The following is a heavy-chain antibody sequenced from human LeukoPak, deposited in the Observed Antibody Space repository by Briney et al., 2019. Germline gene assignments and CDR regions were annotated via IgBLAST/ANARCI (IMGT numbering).Heavy chain of an antibody. Sequence: SRTLSLTCTVSGGSISSGGYYWSWIRQHPGKGLEWIGYIYYSGSTYYNPSLKSRVTISVDTSKNQFSLKLSSVTAADTAVHYCARGVSQGPPLTPDAFDIWGQGTMVTVSS. D-gene: IGHD2-15*01. V-gene: IGHV4-31*03. CDR3: ARGVSQGPPLTPDAFDI. CDR1: GGSISSGGYY. CDR2: IYYSGST. J-gene: IGHJ3*02.